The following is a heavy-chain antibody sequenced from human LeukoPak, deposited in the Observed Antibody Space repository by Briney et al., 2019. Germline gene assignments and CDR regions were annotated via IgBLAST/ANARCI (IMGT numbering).Heavy chain of an antibody. CDR3: AKDIGSGWYYYFDY. CDR1: GFTFSSYW. CDR2: ISWNSGSI. J-gene: IGHJ4*02. Sequence: PGGSLRLSCAASGFTFSSYWMSWVQQAPGKGLEWVSGISWNSGSIGYADSVKGRFTISRDNAKNSLYLQMNSLRAEDTALYYCAKDIGSGWYYYFDYWGQGTLVTVSS. D-gene: IGHD6-19*01. V-gene: IGHV3-9*01.